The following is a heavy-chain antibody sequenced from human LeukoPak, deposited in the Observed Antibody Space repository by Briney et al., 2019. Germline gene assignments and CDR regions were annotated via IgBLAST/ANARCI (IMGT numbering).Heavy chain of an antibody. CDR2: IKQDGSEK. Sequence: PGGSLRLSCAASGFTFSTYWMSWVRQAPGRGLEWVANIKQDGSEKDYVDSVKGRFTTSRDNAKSSLYLQMNSLRVDDTAVYYCARDPRSSWFGGLDSWGQGTLVTVSS. CDR3: ARDPRSSWFGGLDS. D-gene: IGHD6-13*01. V-gene: IGHV3-7*01. CDR1: GFTFSTYW. J-gene: IGHJ4*02.